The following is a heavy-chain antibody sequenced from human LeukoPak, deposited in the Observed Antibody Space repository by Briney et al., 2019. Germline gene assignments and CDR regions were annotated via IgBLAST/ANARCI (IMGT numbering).Heavy chain of an antibody. CDR3: ARDSTYYYDSSGYHSLDY. J-gene: IGHJ4*02. Sequence: ASVKVSCKASGGTFSSYAISWVRQAPGQGLEWMGGIIPIFGTANYAQKFQGRVTITADKSTSTAYMELSSLRSEDTAVYYCARDSTYYYDSSGYHSLDYWSQGTLVTVSS. CDR1: GGTFSSYA. CDR2: IIPIFGTA. V-gene: IGHV1-69*06. D-gene: IGHD3-22*01.